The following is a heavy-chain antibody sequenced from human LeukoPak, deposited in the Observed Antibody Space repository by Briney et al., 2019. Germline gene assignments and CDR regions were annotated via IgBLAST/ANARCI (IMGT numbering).Heavy chain of an antibody. CDR2: ISAYNGNT. Sequence: ASVKVSCKASGYTFTSYGISWVRQAPGQGLEWMGWISAYNGNTNYAQKLQGRVTMTTDTSTSTAYMELRSLRSDDTAVYYCARDRRYSYGSKSDAFDIWGQGTMVTVSS. V-gene: IGHV1-18*01. J-gene: IGHJ3*02. CDR1: GYTFTSYG. D-gene: IGHD5-18*01. CDR3: ARDRRYSYGSKSDAFDI.